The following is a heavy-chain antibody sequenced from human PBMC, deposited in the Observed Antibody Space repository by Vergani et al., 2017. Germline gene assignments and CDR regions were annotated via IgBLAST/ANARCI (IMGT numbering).Heavy chain of an antibody. D-gene: IGHD2-15*01. CDR2: VLFDGSNE. V-gene: IGHV3-30*02. Sequence: QVQLVQSGGGVVQPGGSLRLSCVASGFTFNRYGMQWVRQAPGKGLEWVAYVLFDGSNEYYADSVKGRFIVSRDNSNDALYLQMNSLRTDDTAVYYCARDLAYCHEGSCALWGQGTLVTVSS. CDR1: GFTFNRYG. J-gene: IGHJ4*02. CDR3: ARDLAYCHEGSCAL.